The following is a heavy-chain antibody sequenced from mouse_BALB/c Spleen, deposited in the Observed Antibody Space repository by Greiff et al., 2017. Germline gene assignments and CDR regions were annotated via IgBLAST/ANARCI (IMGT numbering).Heavy chain of an antibody. CDR3: LYGSFAY. CDR2: IDPENGDT. V-gene: IGHV14-4*02. Sequence: EVQLQQSGAELVKPGASVKLSCTASGFNIKDYYMHWVKQRPEQGLEWIGWIDPENGDTEYAPKFQGKATMTADTSSNTAYLQLSSLTSEDTAVYYCLYGSFAYWGQGTLVTVSA. J-gene: IGHJ3*01. CDR1: GFNIKDYY. D-gene: IGHD2-10*02.